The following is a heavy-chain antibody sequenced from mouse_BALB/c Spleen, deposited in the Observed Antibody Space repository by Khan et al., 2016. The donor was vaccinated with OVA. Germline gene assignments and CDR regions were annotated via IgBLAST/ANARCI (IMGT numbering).Heavy chain of an antibody. CDR2: IYYSGTI. CDR3: ARDEYYVYWYFDF. J-gene: IGHJ1*01. CDR1: GISITTRNYR. V-gene: IGHV3-5*02. Sequence: EVQLVESGPGLVKPSQTVSLTCTVTGISITTRNYRWSWIRQFPGNKLEWIGYIYYSGTITYNPSLTSRATITRDTSKNQFFLEMNSLTAEDTATYYCARDEYYVYWYFDFWGAGTTVTVSS. D-gene: IGHD1-1*01.